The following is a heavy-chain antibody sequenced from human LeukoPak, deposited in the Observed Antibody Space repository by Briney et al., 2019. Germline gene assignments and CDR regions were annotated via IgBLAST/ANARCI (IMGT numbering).Heavy chain of an antibody. Sequence: PGRSLRLSCAASGFTFSSYGMHWVRQAPGKGLEWVAVIWYDGSNKYYTDSVKGRFTISRDNSKNTLYLQMNSLRADDTAVYYCARRDRHDYEGRYYGMDVWGQGTTVTVSS. CDR2: IWYDGSNK. D-gene: IGHD4-17*01. V-gene: IGHV3-33*01. CDR3: ARRDRHDYEGRYYGMDV. J-gene: IGHJ6*02. CDR1: GFTFSSYG.